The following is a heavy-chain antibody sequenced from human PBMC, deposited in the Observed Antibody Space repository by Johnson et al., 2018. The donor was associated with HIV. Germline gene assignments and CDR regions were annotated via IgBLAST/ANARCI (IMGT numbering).Heavy chain of an antibody. J-gene: IGHJ3*02. Sequence: QVLLVESGGGVVQPGRSLRLSCSASGFTFSSYDMHWVRQAPGKGLEWVARISYDGSDKYHADSAKGRFTISRENSKNTLYLQMNSLRPEDTAAYYCATIAAHGAAFDIWGQGTMVTVSS. CDR1: GFTFSSYD. D-gene: IGHD6-25*01. V-gene: IGHV3-30*03. CDR3: ATIAAHGAAFDI. CDR2: ISYDGSDK.